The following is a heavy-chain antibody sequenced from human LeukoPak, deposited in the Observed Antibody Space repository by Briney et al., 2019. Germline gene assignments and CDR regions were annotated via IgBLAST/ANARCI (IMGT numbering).Heavy chain of an antibody. CDR1: GGSISRYY. V-gene: IGHV4-59*12. Sequence: SETLSLTCTVSGGSISRYYWSWIRQPPGKGLEWIGYKDYSGSTNYNRSLKSRVTISVDTSKNQFSLTLSSVTAADTAVYYCARILPGFDNYYYYMDVWGKGTTVTISS. D-gene: IGHD3-9*01. CDR2: KDYSGST. CDR3: ARILPGFDNYYYYMDV. J-gene: IGHJ6*03.